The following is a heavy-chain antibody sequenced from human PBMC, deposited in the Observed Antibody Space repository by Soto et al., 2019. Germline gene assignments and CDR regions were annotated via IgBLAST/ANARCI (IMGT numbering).Heavy chain of an antibody. CDR3: ARDPGYYGGNPLGGDY. D-gene: IGHD4-17*01. J-gene: IGHJ4*02. V-gene: IGHV3-30-3*01. Sequence: QVQLVESGGGVVQPGRSLRLSCAASGFTFSSYAMHWVRQAPGKGLEWVAVISYDGSNKYYADSVKGRFTISRDNSKNTLYLQMNSLRAEDTAVYYCARDPGYYGGNPLGGDYWGQGTLVTVSS. CDR2: ISYDGSNK. CDR1: GFTFSSYA.